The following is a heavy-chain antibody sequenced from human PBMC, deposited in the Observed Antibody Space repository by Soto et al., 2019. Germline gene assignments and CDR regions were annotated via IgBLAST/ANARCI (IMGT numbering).Heavy chain of an antibody. Sequence: ASVEVSCKASRNSFTSYTSHWIRQAPGQRLEWMGWISGGSGKTKYSQKFQDRVTITRDTSANTAYVELSSLRSEDTAVYYCARDPVLDNWGQGTPVIVFS. CDR3: ARDPVLDN. V-gene: IGHV1-3*01. D-gene: IGHD4-17*01. CDR2: ISGGSGKT. CDR1: RNSFTSYT. J-gene: IGHJ4*02.